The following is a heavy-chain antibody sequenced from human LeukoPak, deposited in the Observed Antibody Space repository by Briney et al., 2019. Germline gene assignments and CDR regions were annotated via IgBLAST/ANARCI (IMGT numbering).Heavy chain of an antibody. CDR1: GGSFTDYF. Sequence: SETLSLTCDVFGGSFTDYFWTWIRQSPGKGLEWIGEINDYTGNTNYNPSLNSRVSISLEKSKNQFSLELSSVTAADTAVYYCARGGGYGSGFGSWGQGTLVTVSS. CDR2: INDYTGNT. D-gene: IGHD3-10*01. CDR3: ARGGGYGSGFGS. V-gene: IGHV4-34*01. J-gene: IGHJ4*02.